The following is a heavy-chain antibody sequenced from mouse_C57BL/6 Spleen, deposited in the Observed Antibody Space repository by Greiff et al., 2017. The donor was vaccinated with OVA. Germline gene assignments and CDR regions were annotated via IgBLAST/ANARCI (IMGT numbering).Heavy chain of an antibody. CDR3: ASSTQGLAY. J-gene: IGHJ3*01. CDR2: INPSSGYT. CDR1: GYTFTSYW. D-gene: IGHD5-1*01. Sequence: QVHVKQSGAELAKPGASVKLSCKASGYTFTSYWMNWVKQRPGQGLEWLGYINPSSGYTKYTQKFKDKATLTADKSYRTAYMQLSSLTYEDSAGDYCASSTQGLAYWGQGTLVTVSA. V-gene: IGHV1-7*01.